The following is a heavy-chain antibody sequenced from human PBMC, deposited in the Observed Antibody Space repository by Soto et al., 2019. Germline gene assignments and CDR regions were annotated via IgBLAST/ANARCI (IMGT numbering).Heavy chain of an antibody. J-gene: IGHJ5*02. CDR1: GYTFTSYG. Sequence: QVQLVQSGAEVKKPGASVKVSCKASGYTFTSYGISWVRQAPGQGLEWMGWISAYNGNTNYAQKLQGRVTMTTDTSTSTACMELRSLRSDDTAVYYCARDPLRVYSSSSSWFDPWGQGTLVTVSS. CDR2: ISAYNGNT. D-gene: IGHD6-6*01. V-gene: IGHV1-18*01. CDR3: ARDPLRVYSSSSSWFDP.